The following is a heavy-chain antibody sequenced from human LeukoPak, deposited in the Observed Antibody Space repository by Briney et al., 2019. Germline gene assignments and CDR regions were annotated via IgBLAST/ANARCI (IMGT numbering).Heavy chain of an antibody. D-gene: IGHD6-13*01. CDR2: IYTSGST. J-gene: IGHJ3*02. V-gene: IGHV4-4*07. Sequence: SETLSLTCTVSGGSISSYYWSWIRQPAGKGLEWIGRIYTSGSTNYNPSLKSRVTMSVDTSKNQFSLKLSSVTAADPAVYYCARGIAAAGDDAFDIWGQGTMVTVSS. CDR1: GGSISSYY. CDR3: ARGIAAAGDDAFDI.